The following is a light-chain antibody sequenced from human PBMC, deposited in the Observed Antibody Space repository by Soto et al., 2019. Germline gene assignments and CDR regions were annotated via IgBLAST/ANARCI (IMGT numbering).Light chain of an antibody. CDR1: QSVSSN. Sequence: EIVMTQSPATLSVSPGERATLSCRASQSVSSNLAWYQQKPGQAPRLLIYDASSRATGVPARFSGSGSGTEFTLTISSLEPEDFAVYYCQQRSKWVTFGRGTKVDIK. CDR2: DAS. J-gene: IGKJ4*01. V-gene: IGKV3-15*01. CDR3: QQRSKWVT.